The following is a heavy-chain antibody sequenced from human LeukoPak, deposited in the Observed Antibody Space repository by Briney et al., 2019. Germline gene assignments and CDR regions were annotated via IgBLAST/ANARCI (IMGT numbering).Heavy chain of an antibody. J-gene: IGHJ4*02. D-gene: IGHD2-2*01. CDR2: IWYDGNNK. Sequence: GGFLRLSCAASGFTFSNYGMHWVRQPPGKGLEWVADIWYDGNNKYYADSVRGRFTISRDNSKNTLSLQMNSPRGDNTAVYYCARGGCRSTSCYDYWGPGTRVTVSS. V-gene: IGHV3-33*01. CDR1: GFTFSNYG. CDR3: ARGGCRSTSCYDY.